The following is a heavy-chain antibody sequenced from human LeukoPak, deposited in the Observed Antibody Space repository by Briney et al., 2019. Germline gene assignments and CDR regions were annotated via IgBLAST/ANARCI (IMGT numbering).Heavy chain of an antibody. Sequence: GGSLRLSCAASGFTFSSYAMHWVRQAPGKGLEWAAVISYDGSNKYYADSVKGRFTISRDNSKNTLYLQMNSLRAEDTAVYYCVVLHSYWGQGTLVTVSS. CDR3: VVLHSY. J-gene: IGHJ4*02. D-gene: IGHD2-21*01. V-gene: IGHV3-30-3*01. CDR2: ISYDGSNK. CDR1: GFTFSSYA.